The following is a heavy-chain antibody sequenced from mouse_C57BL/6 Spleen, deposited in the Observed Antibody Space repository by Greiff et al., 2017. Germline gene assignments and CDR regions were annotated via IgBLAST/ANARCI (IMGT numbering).Heavy chain of an antibody. Sequence: QVQLQQPGAELVRPGSSVKLSCKASGYTFTSYWMHWVKQRPLQGLEWIGNIDPSDSETHYNQKFKDKATLTVDKSSSTAYMQLSSLTSEDSAVYYCARHYGSYFDYWGQGTTLTVSS. D-gene: IGHD2-1*01. V-gene: IGHV1-52*01. CDR3: ARHYGSYFDY. CDR2: IDPSDSET. J-gene: IGHJ2*01. CDR1: GYTFTSYW.